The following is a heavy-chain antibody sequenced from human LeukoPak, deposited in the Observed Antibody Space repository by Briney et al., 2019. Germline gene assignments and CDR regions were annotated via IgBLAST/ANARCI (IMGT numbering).Heavy chain of an antibody. J-gene: IGHJ4*02. V-gene: IGHV5-51*01. CDR3: ARLSGEGYYYSSS. CDR2: IYPGDSDT. CDR1: GPISTSYW. D-gene: IGHD3-10*01. Sequence: GESLQISCQGPGPISTSYWIGWVRQVPGKGLEWMGIIYPGDSDTRYSPSFQGQVTISADKSISTAYLQWSSLKASDTAMYHCARLSGEGYYYSSSWGQGTLVTVSS.